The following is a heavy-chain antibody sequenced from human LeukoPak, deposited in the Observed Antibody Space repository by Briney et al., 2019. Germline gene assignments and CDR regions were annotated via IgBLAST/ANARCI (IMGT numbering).Heavy chain of an antibody. D-gene: IGHD2-2*01. CDR3: ARGYCSSTSCFAPYWFDP. V-gene: IGHV4-39*07. CDR1: GGSISSGSYY. Sequence: PSQTLSLTCTVSGGSISSGSYYWSWIRQPPGKGLEWIGEINHSGSTNYNPSLKSRVTISVDTSKNQFSLKLSSVTAADTAVYYCARGYCSSTSCFAPYWFDPWGQGTLVTVSS. CDR2: INHSGST. J-gene: IGHJ5*02.